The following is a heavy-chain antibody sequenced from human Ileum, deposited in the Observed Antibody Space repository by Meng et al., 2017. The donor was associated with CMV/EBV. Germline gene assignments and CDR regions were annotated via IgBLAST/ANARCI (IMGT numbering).Heavy chain of an antibody. CDR1: GFTFSNYG. CDR2: IYDGGSST. V-gene: IGHV3-23*03. J-gene: IGHJ4*02. Sequence: GESLKISCAASGFTFSNYGMSWVRQAPGKGLEWVSIIYDGGSSTYYADSVKGRFTISRDNSKNTLYLQMSSLTADDTAVYYCAKSFFGSGNYYNCPGYFDYWGQGTLVTVSS. CDR3: AKSFFGSGNYYNCPGYFDY. D-gene: IGHD3-10*01.